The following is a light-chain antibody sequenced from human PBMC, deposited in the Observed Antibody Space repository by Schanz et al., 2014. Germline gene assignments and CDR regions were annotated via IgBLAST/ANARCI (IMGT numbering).Light chain of an antibody. Sequence: QSALTQPASVSGSPGQSITITCTGTSSDVGGYNYVSWYQQYPGKVPKLMIYDVSNRPSGVSNRFSGSKSANTASLTISGLQAEDEADYYCCSYVGGSAVFGGGTKLTVL. CDR3: CSYVGGSAV. CDR2: DVS. J-gene: IGLJ3*02. CDR1: SSDVGGYNY. V-gene: IGLV2-23*02.